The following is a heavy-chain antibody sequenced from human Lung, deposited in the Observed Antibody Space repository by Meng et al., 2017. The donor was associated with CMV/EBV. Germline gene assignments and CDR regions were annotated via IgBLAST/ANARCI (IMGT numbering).Heavy chain of an antibody. D-gene: IGHD4-17*01. CDR2: IYYSGST. J-gene: IGHJ5*02. CDR3: ARTNYGDYNWFDP. CDR1: CGTISIGGFY. Sequence: LLESRPGLGKPSQPLSLPCIVSCGTISIGGFYWSWIRQHPGKGLEWIGYIYYSGSTYYNPSLRSRVAISIDTSKNQFSLKLTSVTAADTAVYFCARTNYGDYNWFDPWGQGTLVTVSS. V-gene: IGHV4-31*03.